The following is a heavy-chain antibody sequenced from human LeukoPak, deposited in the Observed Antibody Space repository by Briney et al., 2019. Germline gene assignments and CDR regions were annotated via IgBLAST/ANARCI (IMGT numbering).Heavy chain of an antibody. D-gene: IGHD3-22*01. V-gene: IGHV4-34*01. CDR2: INHSGST. CDR1: GGSFSGYY. J-gene: IGHJ4*02. Sequence: SETLSLTCAVYGGSFSGYYWSWIRQPPGKGLEWIGEINHSGSTNYNPSLKSRVTISVDTSKNQFSLKLSSVTAADTAVYYCARLSFLGDSSGYAYWGQGTLVTVSS. CDR3: ARLSFLGDSSGYAY.